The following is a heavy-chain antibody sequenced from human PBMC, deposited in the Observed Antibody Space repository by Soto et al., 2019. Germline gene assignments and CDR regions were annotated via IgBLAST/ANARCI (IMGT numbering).Heavy chain of an antibody. D-gene: IGHD3-3*01. CDR2: ISAYNGNT. Sequence: ASVKVSCKASGYTFTSYGISWVRQAPGQGLEWMGWISAYNGNTNYAQKLQGRVTMTTDTSTSTAYMELRSLRSDDTAVYYCAREVTYYDFWSGYYENWFAPWGQGTLVTVSS. J-gene: IGHJ5*02. CDR1: GYTFTSYG. CDR3: AREVTYYDFWSGYYENWFAP. V-gene: IGHV1-18*01.